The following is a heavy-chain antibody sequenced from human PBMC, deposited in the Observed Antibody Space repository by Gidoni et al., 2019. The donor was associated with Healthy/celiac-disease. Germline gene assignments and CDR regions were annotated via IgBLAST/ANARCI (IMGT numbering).Heavy chain of an antibody. CDR1: GYPFTGYY. CDR3: ARSPKLYSSSSDY. CDR2: INPNSGGT. J-gene: IGHJ4*02. Sequence: VQLVQSGAEVKKPGPSVKVSCKASGYPFTGYYMHWVRQAPGQGLEWMGWINPNSGGTNYAQKFQGRVTMTRDTSISTAYMELSRLRSDDTAVYYCARSPKLYSSSSDYWGQGTLVTVSS. D-gene: IGHD6-13*01. V-gene: IGHV1-2*02.